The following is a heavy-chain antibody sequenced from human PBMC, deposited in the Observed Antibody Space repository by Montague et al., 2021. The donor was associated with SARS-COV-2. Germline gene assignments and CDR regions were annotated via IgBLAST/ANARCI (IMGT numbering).Heavy chain of an antibody. CDR2: IYYSGST. CDR3: ARQKMGSVTIFGVVMHDWCFDP. D-gene: IGHD3-3*01. Sequence: ETLSLICTVSGGSISSSSYYWGWIRQPPGKGLEWIGNIYYSGSTYYNPSLKSRVTISVDTSKNQFSLKLSSVTAADTAVYYCARQKMGSVTIFGVVMHDWCFDPWGQGTLVTVSS. J-gene: IGHJ5*02. CDR1: GGSISSSSYY. V-gene: IGHV4-39*01.